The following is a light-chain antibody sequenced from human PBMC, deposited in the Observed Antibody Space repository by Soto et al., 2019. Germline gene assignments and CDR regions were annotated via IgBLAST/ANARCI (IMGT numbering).Light chain of an antibody. J-gene: IGLJ2*01. CDR1: SSNIGRNS. CDR2: TDG. V-gene: IGLV1-47*01. Sequence: QSVLTQPPSASGTPGQRGTLSCSGSSSNIGRNSVHWYQHLPGAAPKLLIHTDGQRTSGVPDRFSGSKSGTSASLAVSGLRSEDEGDYCCPTWDDTLSAVVFGGGTKLTVL. CDR3: PTWDDTLSAVV.